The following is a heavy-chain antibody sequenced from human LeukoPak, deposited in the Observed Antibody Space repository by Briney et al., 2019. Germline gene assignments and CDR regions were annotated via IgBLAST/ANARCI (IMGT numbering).Heavy chain of an antibody. V-gene: IGHV4-34*01. J-gene: IGHJ4*02. CDR2: INHSGST. CDR1: GGSFSGYY. Sequence: PSETLSLTCAVYGGSFSGYYWSWIRQPPGKGLEWIGEINHSGSTNYNPSLKSRVTISVDTSKNQFSLKLSSVTAADTAVYYCARQLKYYDFWSGHYYGPFDYWGQGTLVTVSS. CDR3: ARQLKYYDFWSGHYYGPFDY. D-gene: IGHD3-3*01.